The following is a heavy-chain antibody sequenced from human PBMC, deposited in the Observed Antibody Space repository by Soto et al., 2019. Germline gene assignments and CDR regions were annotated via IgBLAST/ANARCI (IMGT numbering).Heavy chain of an antibody. J-gene: IGHJ6*02. CDR2: ISSSSSYI. CDR1: GFTFSSYS. Sequence: GGSLRLSCAASGFTFSSYSMNWVRQAPGKGLEWVSSISSSSSYIYYADSVKGRFTISRDNAKNSLYLQMNSLRAEDTAVYYCAREYTAWPLAYGLDVWGQGTTVTVSS. D-gene: IGHD2-2*02. V-gene: IGHV3-21*01. CDR3: AREYTAWPLAYGLDV.